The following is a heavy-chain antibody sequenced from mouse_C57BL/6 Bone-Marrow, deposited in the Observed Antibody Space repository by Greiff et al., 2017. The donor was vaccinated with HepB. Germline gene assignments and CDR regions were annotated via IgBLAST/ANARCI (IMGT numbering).Heavy chain of an antibody. J-gene: IGHJ4*01. V-gene: IGHV6-3*01. D-gene: IGHD1-1*01. CDR1: GFTFSNYW. Sequence: EVKVEESGGGLVQPGGSMKLSCVASGFTFSNYWMNWVRQSPEKGLEWVAQIRLKSDNYATHYAESVKGRFTISRDDSKCSVYLQMNNLKAEDTGIYYCTVMSSIPYYYAMDYWGQGTSVTVSS. CDR3: TVMSSIPYYYAMDY. CDR2: IRLKSDNYAT.